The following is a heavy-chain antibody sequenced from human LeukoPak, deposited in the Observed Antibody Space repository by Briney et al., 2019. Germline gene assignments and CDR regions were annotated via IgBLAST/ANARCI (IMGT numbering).Heavy chain of an antibody. J-gene: IGHJ4*02. CDR2: IYYSGST. CDR1: GGSMSPYH. V-gene: IGHV4-59*08. D-gene: IGHD6-19*01. CDR3: ARAVSGRFDY. Sequence: RSSETLSLTCTVPGGSMSPYHWGWIRQPPGKGLEWTGYIYYSGSTNYNPSLNSRVTISVDTSKNQFSLRLSSVTAADAAIYYCARAVSGRFDYWGQGTLVTVSS.